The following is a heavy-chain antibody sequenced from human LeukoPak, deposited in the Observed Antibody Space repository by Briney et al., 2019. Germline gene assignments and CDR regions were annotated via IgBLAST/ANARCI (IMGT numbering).Heavy chain of an antibody. J-gene: IGHJ4*02. V-gene: IGHV3-23*01. CDR2: ISGSGGST. D-gene: IGHD3-22*01. CDR3: AKRLGYYYDSSGYY. Sequence: PGGSLRLSCAASGFTFSSYAMSWVRQAPGKGLEWVPAISGSGGSTYYADSVKGRFTISRDNSKNTLYLQMNSLRAVDTAVYYCAKRLGYYYDSSGYYWGQGTLVTVSS. CDR1: GFTFSSYA.